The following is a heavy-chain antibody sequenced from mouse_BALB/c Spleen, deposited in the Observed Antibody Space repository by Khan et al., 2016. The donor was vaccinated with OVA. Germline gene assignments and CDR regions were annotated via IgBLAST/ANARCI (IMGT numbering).Heavy chain of an antibody. CDR2: ISSDGTYT. V-gene: IGHV5-6*01. CDR3: ASHLTGSFAY. J-gene: IGHJ3*01. D-gene: IGHD4-1*01. Sequence: EVQLVESGGDLVKPGGSLKLSCAASGFTFSVYSMSWVRQTPYKRLEWVATISSDGTYTYYPDSVKGRFTISRENAKNTLYLQMISLKSEDTAMYYCASHLTGSFAYWGQGTLVTVSA. CDR1: GFTFSVYS.